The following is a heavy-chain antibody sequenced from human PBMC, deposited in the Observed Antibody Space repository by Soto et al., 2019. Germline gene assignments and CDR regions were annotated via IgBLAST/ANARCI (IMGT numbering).Heavy chain of an antibody. D-gene: IGHD3-16*01. CDR2: INDSGST. V-gene: IGHV4-34*01. Sequence: WETLSLTCAVYGGSFSGYYWSWIRQPPGKGLEWIGEINDSGSTNYNPSLKSRVTISLDTSKNQFSLKLSSVTAADTAVYYCARVPYTNSPFDYWSQGTLVTVSS. CDR1: GGSFSGYY. J-gene: IGHJ4*02. CDR3: ARVPYTNSPFDY.